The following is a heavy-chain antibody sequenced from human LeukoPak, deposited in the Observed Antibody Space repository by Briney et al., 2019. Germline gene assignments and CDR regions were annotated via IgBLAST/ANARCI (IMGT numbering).Heavy chain of an antibody. J-gene: IGHJ4*02. CDR1: GFTFSSYW. V-gene: IGHV3-7*03. CDR3: ASQPAAADVDY. D-gene: IGHD2-2*01. CDR2: IKQDGSKK. Sequence: PGGSLRLSCAASGFTFSSYWMTWVRQAPGKGLEWVANIKQDGSKKSYVDSVKGRFTISRDNAKNSLYLQMNSLRADDTGVYYCASQPAAADVDYWGQGTLVTVSP.